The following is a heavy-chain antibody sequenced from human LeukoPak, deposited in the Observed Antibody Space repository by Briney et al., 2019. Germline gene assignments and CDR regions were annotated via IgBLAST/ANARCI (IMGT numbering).Heavy chain of an antibody. CDR2: TFSNGNIA. Sequence: PGGSLRLSCTGSGFTFCSYSLHWVRQAPGKGLEWVAATFSNGNIAYYGDSVKGRFTISRDNSKNTLYLQMNSLRSEDTAIYYCARGGVATVDFYFDYWGQGDLVTVSS. D-gene: IGHD5-12*01. V-gene: IGHV3-30-3*01. CDR3: ARGGVATVDFYFDY. CDR1: GFTFCSYS. J-gene: IGHJ4*02.